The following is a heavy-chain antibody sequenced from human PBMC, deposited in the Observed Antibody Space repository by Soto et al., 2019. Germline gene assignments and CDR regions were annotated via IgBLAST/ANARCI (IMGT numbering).Heavy chain of an antibody. V-gene: IGHV4-34*01. J-gene: IGHJ4*02. CDR2: INHSGST. CDR3: ARGVVGIAAAGAYFDY. Sequence: SETLSLTCAVYGGSFSGYYWSWIRQPPGKGLEWIGEINHSGSTNYNPSLKSRVTISVDTSENQFSLKLSSVTAADTAVYYCARGVVGIAAAGAYFDYWGQGTLVTVSS. D-gene: IGHD6-13*01. CDR1: GGSFSGYY.